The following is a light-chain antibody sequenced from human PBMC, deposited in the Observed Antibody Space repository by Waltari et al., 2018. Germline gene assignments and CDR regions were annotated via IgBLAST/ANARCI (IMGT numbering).Light chain of an antibody. Sequence: VMTQSPATLSVSPGERATLSCRASQSVSSHLAWYQHKPGQDPRLLIYDASTRATGIPVRFSGSGSGTDFTLTISSLEPEDFAVYYCQQRANWPITFGQGTRLEIK. V-gene: IGKV3-11*01. CDR2: DAS. CDR3: QQRANWPIT. CDR1: QSVSSH. J-gene: IGKJ5*01.